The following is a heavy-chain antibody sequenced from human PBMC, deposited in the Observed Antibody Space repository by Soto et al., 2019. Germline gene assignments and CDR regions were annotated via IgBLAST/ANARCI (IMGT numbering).Heavy chain of an antibody. CDR2: INYSGST. CDR3: ARQVATAFGY. Sequence: QLQLQESGPGLVKPSETLSLSCSVSGGSISRSYYYWGWIRQSPGKGLEWIASINYSGSTHYNPSLKSRLTISVDTSKNQVSLRLSSVTAADTAVYYCARQVATAFGYWGQGTLVTVSS. CDR1: GGSISRSYYY. V-gene: IGHV4-39*01. D-gene: IGHD1-1*01. J-gene: IGHJ4*02.